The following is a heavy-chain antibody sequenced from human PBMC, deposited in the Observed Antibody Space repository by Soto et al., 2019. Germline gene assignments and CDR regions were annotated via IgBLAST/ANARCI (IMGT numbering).Heavy chain of an antibody. V-gene: IGHV3-74*01. D-gene: IGHD3-10*01. J-gene: IGHJ4*02. CDR2: IKGDGIST. CDR3: ARGAMGNYYNDY. CDR1: GSTFRSSW. Sequence: EVQLVESGGALVQPGGSLRLPCAASGSTFRSSWMHWVRQAPGKGLFWVSRIKGDGISTNYADSVKGRFTISRDNAKDTVFLQMNGLSADDTAVYYCARGAMGNYYNDYWGQGTLVTVSS.